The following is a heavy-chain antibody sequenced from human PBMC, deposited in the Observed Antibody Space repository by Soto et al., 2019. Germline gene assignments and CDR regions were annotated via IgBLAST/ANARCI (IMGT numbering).Heavy chain of an antibody. V-gene: IGHV3-23*01. CDR3: AKGRYYYDSSRYSRFEY. Sequence: GGSLILSCTASGFMFNNYARSWFRQAPGKGLEWVSTVSVSGGTTYYADSLKGRFTISRDNSKKTVYLQMNRLRADDTAIYYCAKGRYYYDSSRYSRFEYWGQVTPVTVSS. CDR1: GFMFNNYA. CDR2: VSVSGGTT. J-gene: IGHJ4*02. D-gene: IGHD3-22*01.